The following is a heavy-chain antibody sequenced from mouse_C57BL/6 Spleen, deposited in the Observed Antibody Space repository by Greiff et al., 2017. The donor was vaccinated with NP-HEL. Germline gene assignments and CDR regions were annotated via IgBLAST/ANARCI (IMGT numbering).Heavy chain of an antibody. CDR3: ARPIPHYDWGAWFAY. V-gene: IGHV5-6*02. Sequence: DVMLVESGGDLVKPGVSLKLSCAASGYTFSSYGMSWVRQTPDKRLEWVATISSGGSYTYYPDSVKGRFTISRDNAKNTLYLQMSSLKSEDTAMYYCARPIPHYDWGAWFAYWGQGTLVTVSA. J-gene: IGHJ3*01. CDR2: ISSGGSYT. CDR1: GYTFSSYG. D-gene: IGHD2-4*01.